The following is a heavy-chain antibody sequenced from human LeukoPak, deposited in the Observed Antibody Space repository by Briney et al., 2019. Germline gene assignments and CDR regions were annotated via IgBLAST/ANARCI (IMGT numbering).Heavy chain of an antibody. CDR3: TMDKRSGWRVGSFDP. CDR1: GFTFDDYV. CDR2: INWDSDTI. J-gene: IGHJ5*02. V-gene: IGHV3-9*01. D-gene: IGHD6-19*01. Sequence: GRSLRLSCAASGFTFDDYVMHWARQVPGKGLEWVSGINWDSDTIGYADSVKGRFTISRDNAKNSLYLQMDSLRPEDTAFYYCTMDKRSGWRVGSFDPWGQGTLVTVSS.